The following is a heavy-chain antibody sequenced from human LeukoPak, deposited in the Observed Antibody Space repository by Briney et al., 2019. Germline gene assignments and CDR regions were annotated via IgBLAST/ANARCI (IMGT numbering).Heavy chain of an antibody. V-gene: IGHV3-48*03. Sequence: GGSLRVPCAASGFTFSSYEMNWVRQAPGKGLEWVSYISSSGGTIYYADSVKGRFTISRDNPKNSLYLQMNSLRAEDTAVYYCARMRPELDYWGQGTLVTVSS. D-gene: IGHD6-6*01. CDR3: ARMRPELDY. CDR1: GFTFSSYE. CDR2: ISSSGGTI. J-gene: IGHJ4*02.